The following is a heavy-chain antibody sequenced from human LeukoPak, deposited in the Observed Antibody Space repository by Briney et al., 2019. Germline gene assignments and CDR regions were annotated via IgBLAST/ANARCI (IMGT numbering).Heavy chain of an antibody. D-gene: IGHD3-10*01. J-gene: IGHJ5*02. V-gene: IGHV4-59*12. Sequence: SETLSLTYTVFDGSMTSYYWSWIRQPPGKGLEWIGYIFHNGGTNYSPSLRSRLTLSVDTSKNQFSLKLSSVTAADTAVYYCARDGGPMVRGVIIRGNWFDPWGQGTLVTVSS. CDR3: ARDGGPMVRGVIIRGNWFDP. CDR2: IFHNGGT. CDR1: DGSMTSYY.